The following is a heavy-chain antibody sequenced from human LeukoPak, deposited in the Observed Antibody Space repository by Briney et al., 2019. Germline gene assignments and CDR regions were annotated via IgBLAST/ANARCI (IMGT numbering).Heavy chain of an antibody. V-gene: IGHV1-8*01. D-gene: IGHD6-19*01. CDR1: GYTFTSCG. Sequence: ASVKVSCKASGYTFTSCGINWVRQATGQGLEWMGWMNPNSGNTGYGQSFQGRITMTRDISIGTAYMELSNLTSEDTAIYYRTRGSSGRRDNWGQGTPVTVSS. J-gene: IGHJ4*02. CDR3: TRGSSGRRDN. CDR2: MNPNSGNT.